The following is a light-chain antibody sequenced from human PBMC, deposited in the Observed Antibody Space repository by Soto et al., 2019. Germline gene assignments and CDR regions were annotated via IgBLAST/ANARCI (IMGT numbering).Light chain of an antibody. V-gene: IGKV1-5*03. Sequence: DIQMTQSPSTLSASVGDRVTITCRASQTIDSWLAWYQQRPGKPPNLLIYKASTLASGVPSRFSGSGSGTEFTLTIDSLQPEDFATYSCQQSYSTTWTFGQGTKVDIK. CDR3: QQSYSTTWT. CDR2: KAS. J-gene: IGKJ1*01. CDR1: QTIDSW.